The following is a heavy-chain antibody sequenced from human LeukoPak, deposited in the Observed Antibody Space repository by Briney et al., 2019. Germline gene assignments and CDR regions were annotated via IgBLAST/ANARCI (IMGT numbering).Heavy chain of an antibody. Sequence: GGSLRLSCSASGFTFRDSAMTWARQAPGKGLEWVSLVSSSGANTYYPDSVKGRFSVSRDNAKDTLYLQVNSLRAEDTAVYYCARDYVWGSDRYTDYWGQGTLVTVSS. V-gene: IGHV3-23*01. CDR3: ARDYVWGSDRYTDY. CDR2: VSSSGANT. D-gene: IGHD3-16*02. CDR1: GFTFRDSA. J-gene: IGHJ4*02.